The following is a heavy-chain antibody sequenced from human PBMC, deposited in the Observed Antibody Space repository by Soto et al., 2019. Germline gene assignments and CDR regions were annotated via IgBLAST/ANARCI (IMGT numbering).Heavy chain of an antibody. D-gene: IGHD3-10*02. V-gene: IGHV4-31*03. CDR2: IYYSGST. J-gene: IGHJ4*02. Sequence: QVQLQESGPGLVKPSQTLSLTCTVSGGSISSGGYYWSWIRQHPGKGLEWIGYIYYSGSTYYNPYLKRRVTISLDTSKNKFSLKLSSVTAADTAMYYCARLSSGERLNFDYWGQGTLVTVSS. CDR1: GGSISSGGYY. CDR3: ARLSSGERLNFDY.